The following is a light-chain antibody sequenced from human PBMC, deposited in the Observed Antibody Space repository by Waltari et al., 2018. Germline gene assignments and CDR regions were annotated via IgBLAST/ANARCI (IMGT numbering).Light chain of an antibody. J-gene: IGLJ3*02. CDR2: EVI. V-gene: IGLV2-14*01. Sequence: QSALTQPASVSGSPGQPITISCTGTSSDVGGYNYVSWYQQHPGKAPKLMIYEVINRPSGISNRFSGSKSGNTASLTISGLQAEDEADYYCSSFTSSVTWVFGGGTKLTVL. CDR1: SSDVGGYNY. CDR3: SSFTSSVTWV.